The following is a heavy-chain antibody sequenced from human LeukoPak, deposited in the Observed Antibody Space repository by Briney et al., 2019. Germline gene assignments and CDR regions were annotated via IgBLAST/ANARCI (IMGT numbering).Heavy chain of an antibody. CDR3: ARDFFPIVDSSWYEIGY. CDR1: GFTFDDYT. V-gene: IGHV3-43*01. D-gene: IGHD6-13*01. Sequence: GGSLRLSCAASGFTFDDYTMHWVRQAPGKGLEWVSLISWDGGSTYYADSVRGRFTISRDNSKNTLYLQMDSLRSEDTAVYYCARDFFPIVDSSWYEIGYWGQGTLVTVSS. CDR2: ISWDGGST. J-gene: IGHJ4*02.